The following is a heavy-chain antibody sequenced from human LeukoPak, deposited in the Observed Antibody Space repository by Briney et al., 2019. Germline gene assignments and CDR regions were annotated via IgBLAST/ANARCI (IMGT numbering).Heavy chain of an antibody. J-gene: IGHJ4*02. Sequence: GGSLRLSCAASGFTFSRYWMSWVRQAPGKGLEWVAVISYDGSNKYYADSVKGRFTISRDNSKNTLYLQMNSLRAEDTAVYYCAKSTPIREYFDYWGQGTLVTVSS. D-gene: IGHD2-15*01. CDR3: AKSTPIREYFDY. CDR2: ISYDGSNK. CDR1: GFTFSRYW. V-gene: IGHV3-30*18.